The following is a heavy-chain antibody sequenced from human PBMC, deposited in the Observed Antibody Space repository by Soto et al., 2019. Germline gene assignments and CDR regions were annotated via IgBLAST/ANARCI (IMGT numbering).Heavy chain of an antibody. Sequence: GGSLRLSCAASGFTFDDYAMHWVRQAPGKGLEWVSGINWNSGSIGYADSVKGRFTISRDNAKTSLYLQMNSLRAEDTALYYCAKDRGSGSYAANYYYGMDVWGQGTTVTVSS. D-gene: IGHD3-10*01. CDR2: INWNSGSI. CDR3: AKDRGSGSYAANYYYGMDV. CDR1: GFTFDDYA. J-gene: IGHJ6*02. V-gene: IGHV3-9*01.